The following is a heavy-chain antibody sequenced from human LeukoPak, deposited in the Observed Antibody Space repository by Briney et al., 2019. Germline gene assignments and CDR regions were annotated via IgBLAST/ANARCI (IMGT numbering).Heavy chain of an antibody. D-gene: IGHD3-3*01. CDR3: ARDAEPLRFLEWFPTNY. CDR2: INPNSGGT. Sequence: GASVKASCKASGYTFTGYYMHWVRQAPGQGLEWMGWINPNSGGTNYAQKFQGRVTMTRDTSISTAYMELSRLRSDDTAVYYCARDAEPLRFLEWFPTNYWGQGTLVAVSS. J-gene: IGHJ4*02. V-gene: IGHV1-2*02. CDR1: GYTFTGYY.